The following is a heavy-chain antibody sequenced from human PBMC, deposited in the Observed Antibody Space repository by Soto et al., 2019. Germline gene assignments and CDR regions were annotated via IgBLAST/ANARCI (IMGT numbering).Heavy chain of an antibody. V-gene: IGHV4-39*01. CDR1: GGSISSSSYY. Sequence: TPSETLSLTCTVSGGSISSSSYYWGWIRQPPGKGLEWIGSIYYSGSTYYNPSLKSRVTISVDTSKNQFSLKLSSVTAADTAVYYCARLKPSTVTLYYYYYMDVWGKGTTVTVSS. D-gene: IGHD4-17*01. CDR3: ARLKPSTVTLYYYYYMDV. J-gene: IGHJ6*03. CDR2: IYYSGST.